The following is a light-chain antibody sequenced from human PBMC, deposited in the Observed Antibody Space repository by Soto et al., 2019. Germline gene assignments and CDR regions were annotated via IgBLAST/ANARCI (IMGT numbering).Light chain of an antibody. CDR1: SSDVGGHNF. V-gene: IGLV2-11*01. CDR2: DVS. Sequence: QSALTQPRSVSGSPGQSVIISCTGTSSDVGGHNFVSWYQHHPGKAPKLMIYDVSKRPSGVPDRFSGSKSGNTASLTISGLQAEDEADYHCCSYAGSYTWVFGGGTKLTVL. CDR3: CSYAGSYTWV. J-gene: IGLJ3*02.